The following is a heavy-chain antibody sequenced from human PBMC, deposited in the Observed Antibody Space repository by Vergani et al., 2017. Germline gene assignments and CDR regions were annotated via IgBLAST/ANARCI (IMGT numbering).Heavy chain of an antibody. CDR2: ISGSGGST. V-gene: IGHV3-23*01. J-gene: IGHJ3*02. CDR1: GFTFSSYA. Sequence: EVQLLESGGGLVQPGGSLRLSCAASGFTFSSYAMSWVRQAPGKGLEWVSAISGSGGSTYYADSVKGRFTISRDNSKNTLYLQMNSLRAEDTAVYYCAKPSGPEYCRTDAFDIWGQGTMVTVSS. CDR3: AKPSGPEYCRTDAFDI. D-gene: IGHD6-6*01.